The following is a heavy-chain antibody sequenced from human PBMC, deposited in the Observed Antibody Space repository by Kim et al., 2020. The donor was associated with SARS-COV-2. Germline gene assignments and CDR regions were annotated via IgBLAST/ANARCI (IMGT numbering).Heavy chain of an antibody. CDR1: GFTFSSYG. V-gene: IGHV3-33*01. CDR3: ARDRYYYDSSGYEYDAFDI. Sequence: GGSLRLSCAASGFTFSSYGMHWVRQAPGKGLEWVAVIWYDGSNKYYADSVKGRFTISRDNSKNTLYLQMNSLRAEDTAVYYCARDRYYYDSSGYEYDAFDIWGQGTMVTVSS. CDR2: IWYDGSNK. D-gene: IGHD3-22*01. J-gene: IGHJ3*02.